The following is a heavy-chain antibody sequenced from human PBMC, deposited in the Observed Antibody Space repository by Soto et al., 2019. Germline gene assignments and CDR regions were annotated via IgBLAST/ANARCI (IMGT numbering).Heavy chain of an antibody. CDR3: VKDLSWGQCDY. V-gene: IGHV3-74*03. D-gene: IGHD3-16*01. CDR2: IKTDGTAT. Sequence: EVQLVESGGGLVQPGGSLRLSCAASGFTFSSYWMHWFRQDPGKGLLWVSRIKTDGTATKYADSVKGRFTVSRDNAKNTLYLQMNSLRAEDSAVYYCVKDLSWGQCDYWGQGTLVTVSS. J-gene: IGHJ4*02. CDR1: GFTFSSYW.